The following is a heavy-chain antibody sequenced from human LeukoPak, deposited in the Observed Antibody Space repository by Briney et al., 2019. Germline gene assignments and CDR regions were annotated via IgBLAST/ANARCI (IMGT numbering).Heavy chain of an antibody. CDR2: ISAYNGNT. CDR1: GYTFTSFG. D-gene: IGHD3/OR15-3a*01. J-gene: IGHJ4*02. Sequence: ASVKVSCKASGYTFTSFGTSWVRQAPGQGPEWMGWISAYNGNTNYVQRYQGRVTMTADTSTSTAYMELRSLTSDDTAVYYCARDLGLDTTMIFFDYWGQGTLVTVSS. V-gene: IGHV1-18*01. CDR3: ARDLGLDTTMIFFDY.